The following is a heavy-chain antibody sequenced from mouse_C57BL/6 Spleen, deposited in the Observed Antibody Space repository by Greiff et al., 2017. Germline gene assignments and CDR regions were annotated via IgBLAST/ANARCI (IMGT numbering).Heavy chain of an antibody. CDR2: IDPETGGT. D-gene: IGHD2-4*01. CDR3: TRGFYDYGGYVDV. Sequence: VQLQQSGAELVRPGASVTLSCKASGYTFTDYEMHWVKQTPVHGLEWIGAIDPETGGTAYNQKFKGKAILTADKSSSTAYMELRSLTSEDSAVYYCTRGFYDYGGYVDVWGTGTTVTVSS. J-gene: IGHJ1*03. V-gene: IGHV1-15*01. CDR1: GYTFTDYE.